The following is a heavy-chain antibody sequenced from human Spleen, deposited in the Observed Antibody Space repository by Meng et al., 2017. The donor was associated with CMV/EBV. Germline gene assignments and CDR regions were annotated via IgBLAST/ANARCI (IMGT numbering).Heavy chain of an antibody. CDR2: IVGSSGT. D-gene: IGHD3-16*01. Sequence: GESLKISCAASGFTFSNYAMSWVRQAPGKGLEWVSTIVGSSGTYYTDSVKGRFTVSRDNSKNTLYLQMNSLRAEDTAVYYCARDIAMITFGGVPHYWGQGTLVTVSS. CDR3: ARDIAMITFGGVPHY. J-gene: IGHJ4*02. V-gene: IGHV3-23*01. CDR1: GFTFSNYA.